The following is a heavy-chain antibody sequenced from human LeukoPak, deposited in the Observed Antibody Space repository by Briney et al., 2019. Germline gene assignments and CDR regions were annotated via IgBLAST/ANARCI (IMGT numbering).Heavy chain of an antibody. CDR1: GGSISSYY. V-gene: IGHV4-59*01. Sequence: SETLSLTCTVSGGSISSYYWSWIRQPPGKGLEWIGYIYYSGSTNYNPSLKSRVTISVDTSKNQFSLKLSSVTAADTAVYYCARGYNDILTGYYSDAFDIWGQGTMVTVS. CDR2: IYYSGST. D-gene: IGHD3-9*01. CDR3: ARGYNDILTGYYSDAFDI. J-gene: IGHJ3*02.